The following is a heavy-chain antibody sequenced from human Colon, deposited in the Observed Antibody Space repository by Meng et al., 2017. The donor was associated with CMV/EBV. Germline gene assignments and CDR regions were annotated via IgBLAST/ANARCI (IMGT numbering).Heavy chain of an antibody. CDR1: GYTFTGYY. J-gene: IGHJ5*02. D-gene: IGHD3-10*01. CDR2: INPNSGGT. Sequence: ASVQVSCKASGYTFTGYYMNWVRQAPGQGLEWMGWINPNSGGTNYAQKFQGRVTMTRDTSISTAYMELSRLSSDDTAVYYCDSDRVTRVRSSSGWFDPWGQGTLVTVSS. CDR3: DSDRVTRVRSSSGWFDP. V-gene: IGHV1-2*02.